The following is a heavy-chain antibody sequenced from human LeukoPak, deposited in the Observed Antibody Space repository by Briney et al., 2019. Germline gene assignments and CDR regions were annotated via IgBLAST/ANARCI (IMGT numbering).Heavy chain of an antibody. V-gene: IGHV3-33*01. D-gene: IGHD2-21*02. J-gene: IGHJ4*02. Sequence: GSSLRLSCAASGFTFRNHGMHWVRQAPGKGLEWVAVIWYDGSNQYYADSVKGRFTISRDNSRNTVDLQMNSLRAEDTATYYCARWGDGKRFDYWGQGTRVTVSS. CDR1: GFTFRNHG. CDR3: ARWGDGKRFDY. CDR2: IWYDGSNQ.